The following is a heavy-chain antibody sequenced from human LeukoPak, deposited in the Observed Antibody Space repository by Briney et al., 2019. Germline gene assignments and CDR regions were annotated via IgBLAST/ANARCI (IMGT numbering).Heavy chain of an antibody. CDR1: GGSISSGGYS. CDR2: GDYSGGT. D-gene: IGHD6-19*01. V-gene: IGHV4-39*07. J-gene: IGHJ4*02. CDR3: AREDGEEYSSGWYKRNYFDN. Sequence: SETLSLTCAVSGGSISSGGYSWAWIRQPPGKGLEWIASGDYSGGTYYNPSLESRVTISADMSKNQISLKLSFVTAADTAVYYCAREDGEEYSSGWYKRNYFDNWGQGTRVTVSS.